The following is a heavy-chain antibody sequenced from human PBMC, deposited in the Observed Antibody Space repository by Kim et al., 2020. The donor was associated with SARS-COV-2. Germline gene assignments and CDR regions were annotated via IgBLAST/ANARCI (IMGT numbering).Heavy chain of an antibody. J-gene: IGHJ6*02. Sequence: SETLSLTCTVSGGSISSYYWSWIRQPPGKGLAWIGYIYYSGSTNYNPSLKSQVTISVDTSKNQFSLKLSSVTAADTAVYYCARAGESGWFRVISGMDVWGQGTTDTVSS. CDR1: GGSISSYY. CDR2: IYYSGST. D-gene: IGHD3-10*01. V-gene: IGHV4-59*13. CDR3: ARAGESGWFRVISGMDV.